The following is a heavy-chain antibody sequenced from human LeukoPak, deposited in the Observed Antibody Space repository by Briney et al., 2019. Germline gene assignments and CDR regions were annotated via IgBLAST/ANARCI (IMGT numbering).Heavy chain of an antibody. Sequence: GGSLRPSCAASGFTFRSYGMSWVRQAPGKGLEWVSAISGSGGSTYYADSVKGRFTISRDNSKNTLYLQMNSLRGEDTAVYYCAKTTDYGVPFDYWGQGTLVTVSS. CDR3: AKTTDYGVPFDY. J-gene: IGHJ4*02. CDR1: GFTFRSYG. V-gene: IGHV3-23*01. CDR2: ISGSGGST. D-gene: IGHD4-17*01.